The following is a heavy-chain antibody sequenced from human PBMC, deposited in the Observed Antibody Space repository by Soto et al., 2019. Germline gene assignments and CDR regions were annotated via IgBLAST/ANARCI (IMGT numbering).Heavy chain of an antibody. J-gene: IGHJ4*02. Sequence: QVQLQQWGAGLLKPSETLSLTCAVYGGSFSGYYWTWIRQPPGKGLEWIGEINHSGSTNYNPSLKSRVTISVDTSKNHFSLKLSSVTAADTAVYYCATGYGRNFDYWGQGTLVTVSS. CDR1: GGSFSGYY. V-gene: IGHV4-34*01. CDR2: INHSGST. D-gene: IGHD3-10*01. CDR3: ATGYGRNFDY.